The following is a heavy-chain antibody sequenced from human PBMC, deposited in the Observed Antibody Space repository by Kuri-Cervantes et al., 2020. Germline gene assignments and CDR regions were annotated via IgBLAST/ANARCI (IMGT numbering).Heavy chain of an antibody. V-gene: IGHV3-33*01. D-gene: IGHD6-13*01. CDR3: ARSRSGYSSTWYKNTGFDP. CDR2: IWYDGSNK. CDR1: GFTFSSHG. Sequence: GGSLRLSCAASGFTFSSHGMHWVRQAPGKGLEWVAVIWYDGSNKYYADSVKGRFTISRDNSKNTLFLQMNSLRAEDTALYYCARSRSGYSSTWYKNTGFDPWGQGTLVTVSS. J-gene: IGHJ5*02.